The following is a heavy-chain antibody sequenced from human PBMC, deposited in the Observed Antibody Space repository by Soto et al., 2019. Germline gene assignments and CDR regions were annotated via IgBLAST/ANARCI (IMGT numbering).Heavy chain of an antibody. CDR3: GKGRSYYYYYGMDV. J-gene: IGHJ6*02. V-gene: IGHV3-49*03. Sequence: GGSLRLSWTGSGFTFGDYAMSWFRQAPGKGLEWVGFIRSKPYGVTAEYAASVKGRSTISRDDSKSIAYLQMNSLTTEDTAVYYCGKGRSYYYYYGMDVWGQGTTVTVSS. CDR2: IRSKPYGVTA. D-gene: IGHD1-26*01. CDR1: GFTFGDYA.